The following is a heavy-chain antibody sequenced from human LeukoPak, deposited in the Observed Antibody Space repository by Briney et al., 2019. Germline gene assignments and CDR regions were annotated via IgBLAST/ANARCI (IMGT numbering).Heavy chain of an antibody. V-gene: IGHV3-7*04. J-gene: IGHJ5*02. D-gene: IGHD3-10*01. CDR1: GFTFSNAW. CDR3: ARATSWFGEFWFDP. CDR2: IKQDGSEK. Sequence: GGSLRLSCAASGFTFSNAWMSWVRQAPGKGLEWVANIKQDGSEKYYVDSVKGRFTISRDNAKNSLYLQMNSLRAEDTAVYYCARATSWFGEFWFDPWGQGTLVTVSS.